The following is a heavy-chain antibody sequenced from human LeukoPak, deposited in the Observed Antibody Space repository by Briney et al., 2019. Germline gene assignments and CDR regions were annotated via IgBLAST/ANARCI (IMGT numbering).Heavy chain of an antibody. Sequence: PGGSLRLSCAASGFTFSSYAMSWVRQAPGKGLEWVSAISGSGGSTYYADSVKGRFTISRDNSKNTLYPQMNSLRAEDTAVYYCARDELPTLRFLEWPNYYYYGMDVWGQGTTVTVSS. CDR1: GFTFSSYA. V-gene: IGHV3-23*01. CDR3: ARDELPTLRFLEWPNYYYYGMDV. D-gene: IGHD3-3*01. CDR2: ISGSGGST. J-gene: IGHJ6*02.